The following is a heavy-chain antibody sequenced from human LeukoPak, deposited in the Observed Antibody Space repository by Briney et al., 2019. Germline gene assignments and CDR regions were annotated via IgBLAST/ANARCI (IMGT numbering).Heavy chain of an antibody. CDR2: IKGGGSSP. D-gene: IGHD2-15*01. CDR3: SRDQLYCSGGYCYFDY. CDR1: GFTFSSYW. V-gene: IGHV3-74*01. J-gene: IGHJ4*02. Sequence: GSLRLSCAASGFTFSSYWMYWVRQAPGKGLVWVSRIKGGGSSPSYADSVKGRFTISRDNAKNTLYLQMNSLRAEDTAVYYCSRDQLYCSGGYCYFDYWGQGTLVTVSS.